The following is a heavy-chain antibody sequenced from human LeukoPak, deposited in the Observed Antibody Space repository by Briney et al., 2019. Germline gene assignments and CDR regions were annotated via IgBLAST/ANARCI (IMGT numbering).Heavy chain of an antibody. D-gene: IGHD3-22*01. J-gene: IGHJ4*02. CDR3: STDTYYYQSSGNRDY. CDR2: ISSDGRTI. V-gene: IGHV3-48*01. Sequence: HPGGSLRLSCAASGFTFTSYNMNWVRQAPGKGLEWVSCISSDGRTIYYADSVRGRFTISRDNLKNSLYLQMNSLRAEDTALYYCSTDTYYYQSSGNRDYWGQGTLVTVSS. CDR1: GFTFTSYN.